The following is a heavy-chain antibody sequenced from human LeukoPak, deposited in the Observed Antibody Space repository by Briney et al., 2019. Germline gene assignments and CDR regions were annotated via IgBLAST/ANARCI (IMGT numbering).Heavy chain of an antibody. CDR2: IYYSGST. J-gene: IGHJ3*02. CDR1: GGSISSSSYY. Sequence: PSETLSLTCTVSGGSISSSSYYWGWIRQPPGKGLEWIGSIYYSGSTYYNPSLKSRVTISVDTSKNQFSLKLSSVTAADTAVYYCARVVGWLQPVSAFDIWGQGTMVTVSS. D-gene: IGHD5-24*01. V-gene: IGHV4-39*07. CDR3: ARVVGWLQPVSAFDI.